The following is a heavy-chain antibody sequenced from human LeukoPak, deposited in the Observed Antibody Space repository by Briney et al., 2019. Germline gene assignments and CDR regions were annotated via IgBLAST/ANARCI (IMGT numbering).Heavy chain of an antibody. CDR1: GGSISSYY. CDR2: IYYSGST. CDR3: ARAYGSGLAMDY. Sequence: SETLSLTCTVSGGSISSYYWSWIRQPPGKGLEWIGYIYYSGSTNYNPSLKSRVTISVGTSKNQFSLKLSSVTAADTAVYYCARAYGSGLAMDYWGQGTLVTVSS. J-gene: IGHJ4*02. V-gene: IGHV4-59*01. D-gene: IGHD3-10*01.